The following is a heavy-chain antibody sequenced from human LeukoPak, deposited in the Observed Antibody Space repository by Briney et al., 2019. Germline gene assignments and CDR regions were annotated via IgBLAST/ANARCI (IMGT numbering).Heavy chain of an antibody. J-gene: IGHJ5*02. CDR1: GFTFSSYS. D-gene: IGHD1-26*01. V-gene: IGHV3-7*01. CDR3: ARRGYIVGAIEWFDP. CDR2: IKQDGSEK. Sequence: GGPLRLSCAASGFTFSSYSMSWVRQAPGKGLEWVANIKQDGSEKYYVDSVKGRFTISRDNAKNSLYLQMNSLRAEDTAVYYCARRGYIVGAIEWFDPWGQGTLVTVSS.